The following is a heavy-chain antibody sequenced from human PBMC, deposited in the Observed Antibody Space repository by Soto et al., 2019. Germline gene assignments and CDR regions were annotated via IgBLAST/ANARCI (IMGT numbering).Heavy chain of an antibody. CDR3: AKDRQPDGIWTFDS. J-gene: IGHJ4*02. Sequence: GGSLRLSCAASGFTFSSYAMSWVRQAPGKGLEWVSAISGSGGSTYYADTVKGRFIISRGNSKNTLYLQMNSLRAEDTALYYCAKDRQPDGIWTFDSWGQGTMVTVSP. CDR1: GFTFSSYA. CDR2: ISGSGGST. V-gene: IGHV3-23*01. D-gene: IGHD3-9*01.